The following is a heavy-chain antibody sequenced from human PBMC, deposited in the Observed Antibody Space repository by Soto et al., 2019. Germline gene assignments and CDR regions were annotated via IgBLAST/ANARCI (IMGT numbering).Heavy chain of an antibody. D-gene: IGHD1-1*01. V-gene: IGHV4-4*07. CDR1: GASISGFY. Sequence: PSETLSLTCTVSGASISGFYWSWIRKSAGKGLEWIGRIYATGTTDYNPSLKSRVMMSVYTSKKQFSLKLRSVTAADTAVYYCVRDGRKTLRDWFDPWGQGISVTVSS. J-gene: IGHJ5*02. CDR2: IYATGTT. CDR3: VRDGRKTLRDWFDP.